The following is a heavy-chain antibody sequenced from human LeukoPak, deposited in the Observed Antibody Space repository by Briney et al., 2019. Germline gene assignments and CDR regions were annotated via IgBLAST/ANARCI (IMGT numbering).Heavy chain of an antibody. J-gene: IGHJ4*02. Sequence: SETLSLTCTVSGGSISSSSYYWGWIRQPPGKGLEWIGSIYYSGSTYYNPSLKSRVTISVDTSKNQFSLKLSSVTAADTAVYYCARHQTTVTTSDSHFDYWGQGTLVTVSS. CDR2: IYYSGST. CDR1: GGSISSSSYY. D-gene: IGHD4-17*01. V-gene: IGHV4-39*01. CDR3: ARHQTTVTTSDSHFDY.